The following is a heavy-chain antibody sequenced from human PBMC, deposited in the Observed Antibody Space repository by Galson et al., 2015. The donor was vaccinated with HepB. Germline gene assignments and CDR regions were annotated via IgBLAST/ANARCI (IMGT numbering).Heavy chain of an antibody. V-gene: IGHV3-30*04. Sequence: SLRLSCAASGFTFSDHAMHWVRQAPGKGLEWVAVVSFGGNNIYYADSVKGRFTVSRENSKNILYLQMNSLRLEDTAIYYCAKEGGSGLRYVEWVVSGNYFDHWGQGSLVTVSS. J-gene: IGHJ4*02. CDR3: AKEGGSGLRYVEWVVSGNYFDH. CDR1: GFTFSDHA. D-gene: IGHD3-3*01. CDR2: VSFGGNNI.